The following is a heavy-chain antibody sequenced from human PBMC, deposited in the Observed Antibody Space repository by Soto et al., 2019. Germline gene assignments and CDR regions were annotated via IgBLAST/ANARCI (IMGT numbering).Heavy chain of an antibody. CDR3: ARDGRRAYYDILTGYYFDY. Sequence: PGGSLRLSCAASGFPFSDYYMTWIRQAPGKGLEWVSYINSDSAYTKYADSVRGRFTISRDNAKKSLYLEMNSLRAEDTAVYYCARDGRRAYYDILTGYYFDYWGQGTLVTVSS. CDR1: GFPFSDYY. V-gene: IGHV3-11*06. CDR2: INSDSAYT. J-gene: IGHJ4*02. D-gene: IGHD3-9*01.